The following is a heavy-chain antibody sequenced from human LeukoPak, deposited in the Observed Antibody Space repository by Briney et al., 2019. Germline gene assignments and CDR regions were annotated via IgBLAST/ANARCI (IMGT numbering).Heavy chain of an antibody. CDR2: ISYDGSNK. J-gene: IGHJ4*02. Sequence: PGGSLRLSCAASGFTFSSYGMHWVRQAPGKGLEWVAVISYDGSNKYYADSVKGRFTISRDNSKNTLYLQMNSLRAEDTAVYYCARGPSTGGLDYWGQGTLVTVSS. CDR1: GFTFSSYG. D-gene: IGHD2-2*01. V-gene: IGHV3-30*03. CDR3: ARGPSTGGLDY.